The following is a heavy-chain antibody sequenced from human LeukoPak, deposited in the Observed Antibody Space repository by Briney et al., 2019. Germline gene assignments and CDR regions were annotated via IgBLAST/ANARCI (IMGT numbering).Heavy chain of an antibody. V-gene: IGHV3-49*04. CDR1: GFTFSDYY. D-gene: IGHD3-22*01. Sequence: GGSLRLSCAASGFTFSDYYMSWVRQAPGKGLEWVGLIRTKTYGETTQYAASVKGRFTISRDDSKSIAYPQMNSLKTEDTAVYYCTRDVYDSSGYYYYLDYWGQGTLVTVSS. J-gene: IGHJ4*02. CDR3: TRDVYDSSGYYYYLDY. CDR2: IRTKTYGETT.